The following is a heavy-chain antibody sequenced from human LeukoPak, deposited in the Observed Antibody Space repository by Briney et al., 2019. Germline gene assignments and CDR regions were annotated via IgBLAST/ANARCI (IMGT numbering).Heavy chain of an antibody. J-gene: IGHJ5*02. CDR1: GFTFSSYW. CDR2: ISGSGGST. CDR3: AKDYDVWSGPPPNWFVP. V-gene: IGHV3-23*01. D-gene: IGHD3-3*01. Sequence: PGGSLRLSCAASGFTFSSYWMSWVRQAPGKGLEWVSAISGSGGSTYYADSLKSRFTISRDNSKNTLYLQMNSLRAADTAVYYCAKDYDVWSGPPPNWFVPWGEGTLVAASS.